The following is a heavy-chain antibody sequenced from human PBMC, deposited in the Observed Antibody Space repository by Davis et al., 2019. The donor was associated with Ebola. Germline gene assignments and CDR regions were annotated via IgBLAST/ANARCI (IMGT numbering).Heavy chain of an antibody. D-gene: IGHD4-23*01. V-gene: IGHV3-30-3*01. Sequence: PGGSLRLSCGASGFTFNIYAMHWVRQAPGKGLEWVAIISYDGTYRDYAASVKGRFTLSRDNSQNTLYLQMNSLGAEDTAVYFCARRDFYGGNPDDAFDIWGQGTMVTVSS. J-gene: IGHJ3*02. CDR3: ARRDFYGGNPDDAFDI. CDR2: ISYDGTYR. CDR1: GFTFNIYA.